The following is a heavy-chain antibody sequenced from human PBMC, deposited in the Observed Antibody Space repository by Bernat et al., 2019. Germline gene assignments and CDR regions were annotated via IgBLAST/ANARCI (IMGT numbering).Heavy chain of an antibody. CDR1: GFTFSSYG. CDR2: ISYDGSNK. Sequence: QVQLVESGGGVVQPGRSLRLSCAASGFTFSSYGMHWVRQAPGKGLEWVAVISYDGSNKYYADSVKGRFTISRDNSKNTLYLQMNSLRAEDTAVYYCAKPNPLWFGREEIYYFDYWGQGTLVTVSS. CDR3: AKPNPLWFGREEIYYFDY. D-gene: IGHD3-10*01. J-gene: IGHJ4*02. V-gene: IGHV3-30*18.